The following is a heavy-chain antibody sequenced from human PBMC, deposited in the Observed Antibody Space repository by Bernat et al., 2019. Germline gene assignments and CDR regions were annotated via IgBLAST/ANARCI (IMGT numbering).Heavy chain of an antibody. CDR2: IGTAGDT. J-gene: IGHJ4*02. V-gene: IGHV3-13*01. Sequence: EVQLVESGGGLVQPGGSLRLSCAASGFTFSSYDMHWVRQATGKGLEWVSAIGTAGDTYYPGSVKGRFTIARENAKNSLYLQMNSLRAGDTAVYYCAREGTRGAFDYRGQGTLVTVSS. CDR3: AREGTRGAFDY. CDR1: GFTFSSYD.